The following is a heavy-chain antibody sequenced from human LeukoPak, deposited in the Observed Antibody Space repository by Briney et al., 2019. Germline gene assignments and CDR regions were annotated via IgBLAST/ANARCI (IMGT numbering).Heavy chain of an antibody. Sequence: ASLKVSCKASGYTFTGYYMHWVRQAPGQGLEWMGWINPNSGGTNYAQKFQGRVTMTRDTSISTAYMELSRLRSDDTAVYYCARDLSIAAAGLYYYYYMDVWGKGTTVTVS. J-gene: IGHJ6*03. V-gene: IGHV1-2*02. CDR2: INPNSGGT. CDR1: GYTFTGYY. CDR3: ARDLSIAAAGLYYYYYMDV. D-gene: IGHD6-13*01.